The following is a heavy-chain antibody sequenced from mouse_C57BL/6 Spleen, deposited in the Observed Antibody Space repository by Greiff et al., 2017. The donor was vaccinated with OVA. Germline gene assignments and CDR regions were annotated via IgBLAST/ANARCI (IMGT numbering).Heavy chain of an antibody. CDR1: GFTFSDYY. D-gene: IGHD2-3*01. Sequence: EVKVVESGGGLVQPGGSLKLSCAASGFTFSDYYMYWVRQTPEKRLEWVAYISNGGGSTYYPDTVKGRFTISRDNAKNTLYLQMSRLKSEDTAMYYCARHEDGYSYAMDYWGQGTSVTVSS. J-gene: IGHJ4*01. V-gene: IGHV5-12*01. CDR3: ARHEDGYSYAMDY. CDR2: ISNGGGST.